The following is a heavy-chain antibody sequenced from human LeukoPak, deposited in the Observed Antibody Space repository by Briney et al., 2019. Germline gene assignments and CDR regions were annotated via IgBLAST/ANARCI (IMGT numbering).Heavy chain of an antibody. Sequence: SETLSLTCTVSGGSVSGTSYYWGWIRQPPGKGLEWIGSIYYSGSAYYNPSLKSRVTMSVDTSKNQFSLRLSSVTAADTAVYSCARHPERYSYFDYWGQGTLVTVSS. CDR3: ARHPERYSYFDY. D-gene: IGHD5-18*01. V-gene: IGHV4-39*01. CDR1: GGSVSGTSYY. CDR2: IYYSGSA. J-gene: IGHJ4*02.